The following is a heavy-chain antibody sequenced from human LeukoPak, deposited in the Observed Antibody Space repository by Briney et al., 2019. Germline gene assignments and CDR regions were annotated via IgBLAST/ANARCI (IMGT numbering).Heavy chain of an antibody. J-gene: IGHJ5*02. CDR1: SGSISTYY. CDR2: ISNGNT. CDR3: ARDKAHSYGRYFDP. V-gene: IGHV4-59*01. Sequence: PSETLSLTCSVASGSISTYYWNWIRQTPGKGLEWIGHISNGNTDYNPSLKSRVTISVDTSKNQFSLRLTSVTAADTGVYYCARDKAHSYGRYFDPWGQGALVIVSS. D-gene: IGHD5-18*01.